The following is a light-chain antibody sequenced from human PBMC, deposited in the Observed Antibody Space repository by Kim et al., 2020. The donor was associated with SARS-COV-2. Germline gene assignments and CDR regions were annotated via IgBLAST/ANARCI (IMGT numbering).Light chain of an antibody. J-gene: IGKJ4*01. CDR1: QSVRSY. Sequence: LSPGERATLSCRASQSVRSYLGWYQQKPGQTPRLLIYDVSNRATGIPARFSGSGSGTDFTLTISSLEPEDVAVYYCQHRSAWPLTFGGGTKVDIK. V-gene: IGKV3-11*01. CDR3: QHRSAWPLT. CDR2: DVS.